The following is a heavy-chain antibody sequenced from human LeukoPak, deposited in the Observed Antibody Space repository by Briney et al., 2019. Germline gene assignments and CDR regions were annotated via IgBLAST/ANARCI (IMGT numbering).Heavy chain of an antibody. J-gene: IGHJ4*02. V-gene: IGHV3-30*03. Sequence: GRSPRLSCAASGFTFSSYGMHWVRQAPGKGLEWVAVISYDGSNKYYADSVKGRFTISRDNSKNTLYLRMNSLRAEDTAVYYCAIGNEYYFDYWGQGTLVTVSS. CDR2: ISYDGSNK. D-gene: IGHD3-10*01. CDR3: AIGNEYYFDY. CDR1: GFTFSSYG.